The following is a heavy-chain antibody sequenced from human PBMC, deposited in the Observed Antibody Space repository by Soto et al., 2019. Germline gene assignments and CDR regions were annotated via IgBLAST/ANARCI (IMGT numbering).Heavy chain of an antibody. CDR1: GFTFSSYD. D-gene: IGHD3-16*01. Sequence: GGSLRLSCSASGFTFSSYDIHWVRQAPGKGLEYVSSISSDGSTYYAVSVKGRFTISRDNSRNTLYLRMSSLRAEDTALYYCAISQDRGGRTTFIYWGQGTQVTVSS. CDR2: ISSDGST. CDR3: AISQDRGGRTTFIY. V-gene: IGHV3-64D*06. J-gene: IGHJ4*02.